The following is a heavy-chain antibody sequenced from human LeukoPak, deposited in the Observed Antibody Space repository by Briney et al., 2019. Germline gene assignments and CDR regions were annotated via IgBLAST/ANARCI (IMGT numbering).Heavy chain of an antibody. V-gene: IGHV4-59*01. Sequence: SETLSLTCTVSGGSISSYYWSWIRQPPGKGLEWIGYIYYSGSTNYNPSLKSRVTISVDTSKNQFPLKLSSVTAADTAVYYCARALDYDFWSGYYPNWFDPWGQGTLVTVSS. J-gene: IGHJ5*02. D-gene: IGHD3-3*01. CDR2: IYYSGST. CDR3: ARALDYDFWSGYYPNWFDP. CDR1: GGSISSYY.